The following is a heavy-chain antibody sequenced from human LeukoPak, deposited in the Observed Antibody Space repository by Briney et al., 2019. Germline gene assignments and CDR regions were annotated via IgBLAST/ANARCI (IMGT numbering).Heavy chain of an antibody. J-gene: IGHJ6*03. CDR1: GYTFINYD. CDR2: MNPNNGRT. Sequence: ASVKVSCEASGYTFINYDINWVRQATGQGLEWMGWMNPNNGRTGYAQKFQGRVTITRNSSISTAYMELNTLTSDDMAVYYCARGSWITGTTSYYYHMDVWGKGTTVTVSS. D-gene: IGHD1-7*01. CDR3: ARGSWITGTTSYYYHMDV. V-gene: IGHV1-8*01.